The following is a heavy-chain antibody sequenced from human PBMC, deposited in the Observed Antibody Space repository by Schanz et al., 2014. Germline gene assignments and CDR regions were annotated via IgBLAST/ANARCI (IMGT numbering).Heavy chain of an antibody. V-gene: IGHV1-8*02. CDR1: GYDFHIYA. CDR2: MNPDSGNT. J-gene: IGHJ4*02. CDR3: ARGPGFYDY. Sequence: QILLVQPGPEVKKPGASVTVSCKASGYDFHIYAYSWVRQAPGQGLEWMGWMNPDSGNTGYAQKFQGRVTMTRNTSISTACMELTSLRSEDTAVYYCARGPGFYDYWGQGTLVTVSS.